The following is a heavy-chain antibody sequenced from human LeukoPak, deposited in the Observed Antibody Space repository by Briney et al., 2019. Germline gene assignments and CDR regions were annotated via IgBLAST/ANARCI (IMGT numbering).Heavy chain of an antibody. CDR1: GYTFTSYA. D-gene: IGHD3-22*01. CDR3: ARGPYYYDSSGIFDY. Sequence: ASVTVSCKASGYTFTSYAMNWVRQAPGQGLEWMGWINTNTGNPTYAQGFTGRFVFSLDTSVSTAYLQISSLKAEDTAVYYCARGPYYYDSSGIFDYWGQGTLVTVSS. J-gene: IGHJ4*02. CDR2: INTNTGNP. V-gene: IGHV7-4-1*02.